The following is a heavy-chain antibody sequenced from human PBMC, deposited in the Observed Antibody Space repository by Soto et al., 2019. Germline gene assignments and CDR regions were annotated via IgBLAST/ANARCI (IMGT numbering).Heavy chain of an antibody. CDR1: GDSVSSNSAA. CDR3: ARVPIAARPDAYYYYGVDV. J-gene: IGHJ6*02. D-gene: IGHD6-6*01. Sequence: SHTLSLTCVISGDSVSSNSAAWNWIRQSPSRGLEWLGKTYYRSKWYNDYAVSVKSRITINPDTSKNQFSLQLNSVTPEDTAVYYCARVPIAARPDAYYYYGVDVWGQGTTVTVSS. CDR2: TYYRSKWYN. V-gene: IGHV6-1*01.